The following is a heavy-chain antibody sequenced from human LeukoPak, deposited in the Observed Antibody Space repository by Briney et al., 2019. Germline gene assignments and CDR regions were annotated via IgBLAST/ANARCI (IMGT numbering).Heavy chain of an antibody. D-gene: IGHD3-22*01. Sequence: GGSLRLSCAASGFTFSSYSMNWVRQAPGKGLEWVSSISSSSSYIYYADSVKGRFTISRDNAKNSLYLQMNSLRAEDTAVYYCARGARAQGRRAVAGNYYDSSGYLDFDYWGQGTLVTVSS. V-gene: IGHV3-21*01. CDR2: ISSSSSYI. J-gene: IGHJ4*02. CDR3: ARGARAQGRRAVAGNYYDSSGYLDFDY. CDR1: GFTFSSYS.